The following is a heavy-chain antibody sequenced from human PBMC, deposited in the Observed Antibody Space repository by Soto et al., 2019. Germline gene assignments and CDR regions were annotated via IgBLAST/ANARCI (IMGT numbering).Heavy chain of an antibody. J-gene: IGHJ3*02. CDR3: ARDERKNAFNM. Sequence: QVQLVESGGGVVQPGRSLRLSCVASGFTFSNYAMHWVRQAPGKGLEWVAVVWSDGSNKYYADSVKGRSTISRDNPRNTLSLDLHSLRVEDTAVYYCARDERKNAFNMWGQGTMVTVSS. D-gene: IGHD1-1*01. CDR1: GFTFSNYA. V-gene: IGHV3-33*01. CDR2: VWSDGSNK.